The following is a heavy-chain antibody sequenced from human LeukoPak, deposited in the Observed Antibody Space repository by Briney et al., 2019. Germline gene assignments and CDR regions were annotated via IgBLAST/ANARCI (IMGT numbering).Heavy chain of an antibody. V-gene: IGHV1-2*02. Sequence: ASVKVSCKASGYTSTGYYMHWVRQAPGQGLEWMGWINPNSGGTNYAQKFQGRVTMTRDTSISTAYMELSRLRSDDTAVYYCARVPRGVTMVRGVLGYWGQGTLVTVSS. CDR3: ARVPRGVTMVRGVLGY. D-gene: IGHD3-10*01. CDR1: GYTSTGYY. CDR2: INPNSGGT. J-gene: IGHJ4*02.